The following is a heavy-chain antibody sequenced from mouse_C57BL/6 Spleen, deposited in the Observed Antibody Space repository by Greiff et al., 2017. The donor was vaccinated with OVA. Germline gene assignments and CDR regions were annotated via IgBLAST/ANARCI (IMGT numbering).Heavy chain of an antibody. J-gene: IGHJ3*01. CDR1: GYTFTDYY. D-gene: IGHD1-2*01. CDR2: IFPGSGST. CDR3: ARSSGITTAGGFAY. V-gene: IGHV1-75*01. Sequence: QVQLQQSGPELVKPGASVKISCKASGYTFTDYYINWVKQRPGQGLEWIGWIFPGSGSTYYNEKFKGKATLTVDKSSSTAYMLLSSLTSDDSAVYCCARSSGITTAGGFAYWGQGTLVTVSA.